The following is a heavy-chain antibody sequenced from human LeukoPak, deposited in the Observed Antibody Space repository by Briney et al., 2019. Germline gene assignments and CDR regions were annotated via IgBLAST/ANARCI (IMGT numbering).Heavy chain of an antibody. V-gene: IGHV3-30*05. D-gene: IGHD4-17*01. CDR3: ARARGGSYGDFFEY. J-gene: IGHJ4*02. Sequence: PGGSLRLSCAASGFTFSSYGMHWVRQAPGKGLEWVAVISYDGSDKYYADSVKDRFTISRDNPKNTLYLQMNSLRAEDMAVYYCARARGGSYGDFFEYWGQGTLVSVSS. CDR1: GFTFSSYG. CDR2: ISYDGSDK.